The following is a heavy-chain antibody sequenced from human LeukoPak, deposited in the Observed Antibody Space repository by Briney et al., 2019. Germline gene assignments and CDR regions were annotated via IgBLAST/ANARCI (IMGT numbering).Heavy chain of an antibody. CDR3: ARGVVSGRGRTHFDY. J-gene: IGHJ4*02. CDR1: GFTFSSYD. Sequence: GGSLRLSCAASGFTFSSYDMHWVRQVTGKGLEWVSAIGTAGDTYYPGSVKGRFTISRENAKNSLYLQMNSLRAGDTAVYYCARGVVSGRGRTHFDYWGQGTLVTVSS. V-gene: IGHV3-13*01. D-gene: IGHD3-16*01. CDR2: IGTAGDT.